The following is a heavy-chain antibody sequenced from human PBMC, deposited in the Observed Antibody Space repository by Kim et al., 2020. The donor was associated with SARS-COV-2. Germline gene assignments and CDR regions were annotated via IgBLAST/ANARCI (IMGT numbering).Heavy chain of an antibody. D-gene: IGHD2-15*01. CDR2: ISGSGGST. J-gene: IGHJ5*02. Sequence: GGSLRLSCAASGFTFSSYAMSWVRQAPGKGLEWVSAISGSGGSTYYADSVKGRFTISRDNSKNTLYLQMNSLRAEDTAVYYSVVAEGPNWFDPWGQGTLGTVSS. CDR3: VVAEGPNWFDP. CDR1: GFTFSSYA. V-gene: IGHV3-23*01.